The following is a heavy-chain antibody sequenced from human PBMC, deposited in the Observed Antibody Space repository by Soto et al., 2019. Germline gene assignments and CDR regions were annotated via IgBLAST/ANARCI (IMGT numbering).Heavy chain of an antibody. D-gene: IGHD4-17*01. V-gene: IGHV3-30*18. CDR3: AKDGMTTVSRGYYFDY. J-gene: IGHJ4*02. CDR1: GFTFSSYG. CDR2: ISYDGSNK. Sequence: QVQLVESGGGVVQPGRSLRLSCAASGFTFSSYGMHWVRQAPGKGLEWVAVISYDGSNKYYADSVKGRFTISRDNSKNTLYLQMNSLRAEDTAVYYCAKDGMTTVSRGYYFDYWCQGTLVTVSS.